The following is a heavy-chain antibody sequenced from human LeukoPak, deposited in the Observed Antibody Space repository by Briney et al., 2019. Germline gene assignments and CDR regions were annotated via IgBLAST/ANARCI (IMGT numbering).Heavy chain of an antibody. CDR3: ARHGLGYSSSWYGDY. CDR2: IYPGDSDT. D-gene: IGHD6-13*01. Sequence: GESLKISCKGSGYSFTSYWIGWVRQMPGKGLEWMGIIYPGDSDTRYSPSFQGQVTISADKSISTAYLQWSSLKASDTAMYYCARHGLGYSSSWYGDYWGQGTLDTVSS. V-gene: IGHV5-51*01. J-gene: IGHJ4*02. CDR1: GYSFTSYW.